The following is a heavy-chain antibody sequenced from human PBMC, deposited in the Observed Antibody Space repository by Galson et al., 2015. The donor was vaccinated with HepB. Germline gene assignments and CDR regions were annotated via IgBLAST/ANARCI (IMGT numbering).Heavy chain of an antibody. CDR3: ATYPGYSSPYYYYGMDV. D-gene: IGHD6-13*01. CDR2: IWYDGSNK. CDR1: GSTFRSYG. Sequence: SLRLSCAASGSTFRSYGMHWVRQAPGKGLEWVAVIWYDGSNKYYADSVKGRFTISRDNSKNTLYLQMNSLRAEDTAVYYCATYPGYSSPYYYYGMDVWGQGTTVTVSS. V-gene: IGHV3-33*01. J-gene: IGHJ6*02.